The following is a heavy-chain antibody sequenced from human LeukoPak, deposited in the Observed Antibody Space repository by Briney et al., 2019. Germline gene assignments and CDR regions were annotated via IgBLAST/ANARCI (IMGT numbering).Heavy chain of an antibody. V-gene: IGHV3-21*01. Sequence: GGSLRLSCAASGFTFSSYSMNWVRQAPGKGLEWVSSISSSSSYIYYADSVKGRFTISRDNAKNSLYLQMNSLRAEDTAVYYCARAVHGYGFDYWGQGTLVTVSS. CDR2: ISSSSSYI. CDR3: ARAVHGYGFDY. CDR1: GFTFSSYS. J-gene: IGHJ4*02. D-gene: IGHD5-12*01.